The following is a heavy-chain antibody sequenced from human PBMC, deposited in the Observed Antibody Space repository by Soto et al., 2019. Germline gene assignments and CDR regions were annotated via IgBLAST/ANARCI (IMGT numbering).Heavy chain of an antibody. CDR3: AGEVVAAQNY. J-gene: IGHJ4*02. CDR2: IYASGST. D-gene: IGHD2-15*01. Sequence: QVQVQESGPGLVKPSGTLSLTCAVSGGSISSSNWWSWVRQPPGKGLEWIGEIYASGSTNYNPSLGSRVTISVDKSKNQFSLKMRSVTAADTAVYYCAGEVVAAQNYWGQGTPVTVSS. V-gene: IGHV4-4*02. CDR1: GGSISSSNW.